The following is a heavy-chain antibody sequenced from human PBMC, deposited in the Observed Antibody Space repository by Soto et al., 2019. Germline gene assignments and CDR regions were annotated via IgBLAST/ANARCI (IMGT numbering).Heavy chain of an antibody. CDR2: VSHDGRNT. CDR3: AKGGRQWLVTSDFNY. Sequence: VQLVESGGGVVQPGRSLRLSCAASGFTFSDYAMHWVRQAPGKGLEWVAVVSHDGRNTHYADSVKGRFTISRDSSKNTVSREMTSLTAEDTAVYYWAKGGRQWLVTSDFNYWGQGALVTVSS. J-gene: IGHJ4*02. V-gene: IGHV3-30*18. D-gene: IGHD6-19*01. CDR1: GFTFSDYA.